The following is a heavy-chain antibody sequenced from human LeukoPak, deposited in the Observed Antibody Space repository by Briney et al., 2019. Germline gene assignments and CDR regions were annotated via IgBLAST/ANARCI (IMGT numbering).Heavy chain of an antibody. V-gene: IGHV4-34*01. CDR2: INHSGST. CDR1: GGSFSGYY. Sequence: PSETLSLTCAVYGGSFSGYYWSWIRQPPGKGLEWIGEINHSGSTNYNPSLKSRVIISVDTSKNQFSLKLSSVTAADTAVYYCARHARYYDILTGYYYYFDYWGQGTLVTVSS. D-gene: IGHD3-9*01. CDR3: ARHARYYDILTGYYYYFDY. J-gene: IGHJ4*02.